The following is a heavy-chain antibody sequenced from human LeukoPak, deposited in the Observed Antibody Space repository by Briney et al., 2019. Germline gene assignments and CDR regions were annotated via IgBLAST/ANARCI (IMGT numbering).Heavy chain of an antibody. Sequence: PSQTLSLTCTVSGVSVSSSSFYWGWIRQSPGKGLEWIGSFDYSGTTYYNPSLKSRVTIPVDTSKNQFSLKLSSVTAADTAVYYCARVTETFDYWGQGTLVTVPS. CDR3: ARVTETFDY. J-gene: IGHJ4*02. CDR2: FDYSGTT. D-gene: IGHD2-21*02. CDR1: GVSVSSSSFY. V-gene: IGHV4-39*01.